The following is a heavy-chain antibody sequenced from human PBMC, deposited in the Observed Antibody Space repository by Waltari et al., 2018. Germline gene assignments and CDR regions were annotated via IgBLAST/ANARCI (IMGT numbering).Heavy chain of an antibody. D-gene: IGHD3-10*01. CDR2: IYSCGST. J-gene: IGHJ3*02. CDR1: GGSIRSGSYS. CDR3: ARGSGGPEGIYGVDI. V-gene: IGHV4-61*02. Sequence: QVQLQESGPGLVKPSQTLSLTCPFSGGSIRSGSYSWSWIRQPAGKGLEWIGRIYSCGSTNYNPSPKSRGTMAVDTSKKQFARKLSAVTAADTAVYYCARGSGGPEGIYGVDIWGRGTMVTVSS.